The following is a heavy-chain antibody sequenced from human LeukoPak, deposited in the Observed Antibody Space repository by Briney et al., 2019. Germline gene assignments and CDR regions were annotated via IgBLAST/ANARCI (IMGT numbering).Heavy chain of an antibody. CDR2: ISGSGGST. V-gene: IGHV3-23*01. D-gene: IGHD3-10*01. Sequence: GSLRLSCAASGFTFSSYAMSWVRQAPGKGLEWVSAISGSGGSTYYADSVEGRFTISRDNSKNTLYLQMNSLRAEDTAVYYCAYGTMVRGVIRWFDPWGQGTLVTVPS. CDR3: AYGTMVRGVIRWFDP. J-gene: IGHJ5*02. CDR1: GFTFSSYA.